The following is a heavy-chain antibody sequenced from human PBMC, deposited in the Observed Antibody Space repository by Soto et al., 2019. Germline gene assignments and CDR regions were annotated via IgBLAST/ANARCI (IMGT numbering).Heavy chain of an antibody. CDR2: VYSGGST. CDR1: GFTVSTKY. CDR3: ARDPWAADY. J-gene: IGHJ4*02. V-gene: IGHV3-66*01. Sequence: EVQWVESGGGLVQGGGSLRLYCAASGFTVSTKYMSSVRQAAGKGLERVSVVYSGGSTFHADYVRGRFTISRDNSKNTVDLQMNSLRAEDTAVYYCARDPWAADYWGQGTLVTVSS. D-gene: IGHD3-16*01.